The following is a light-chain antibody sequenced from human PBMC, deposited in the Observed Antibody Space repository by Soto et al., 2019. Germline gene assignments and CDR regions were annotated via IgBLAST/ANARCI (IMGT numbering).Light chain of an antibody. CDR1: QSVTSMY. V-gene: IGKV3-20*01. J-gene: IGKJ2*03. CDR2: GAS. CDR3: QQYGSPPFS. Sequence: ETVLTQSPGTLSLSPGERATLSCRASQSVTSMYLAWYQQKPGQAPSLLIYGASNRATGIPDRFSGSGSGTDFTLTISRLEPEDFAVYFCQQYGSPPFSFGQGTKVEIK.